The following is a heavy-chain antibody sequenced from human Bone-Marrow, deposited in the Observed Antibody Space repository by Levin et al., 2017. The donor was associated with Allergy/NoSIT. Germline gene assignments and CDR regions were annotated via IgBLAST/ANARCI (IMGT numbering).Heavy chain of an antibody. CDR3: ARNQVAGRYFDY. Sequence: PSETLSLTCTVSGDSIDNRAYYWNWIRQHPGKGLEWIGYIYYSGSYYNTPSLKTRVAISIDTSKNQFSLKLSSVTAADTAVYDCARNQVAGRYFDYWGQGTLVTVSS. V-gene: IGHV4-31*03. D-gene: IGHD1-14*01. J-gene: IGHJ4*02. CDR1: GDSIDNRAYY. CDR2: IYYSGSY.